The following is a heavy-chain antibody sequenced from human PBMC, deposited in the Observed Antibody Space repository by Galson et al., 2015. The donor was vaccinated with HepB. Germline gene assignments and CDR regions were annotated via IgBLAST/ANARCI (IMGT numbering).Heavy chain of an antibody. CDR3: ARLPGYCSGGSCYGMDV. Sequence: SLRLSCAASGFTFSSYAMHWVRQAPGKGLEYVSAISSNGGSTYYANSVKGRFTISRDNSKNTLYLQMGSLRAEDMAVYYCARLPGYCSGGSCYGMDVWGQGTTVTVSS. J-gene: IGHJ6*02. CDR1: GFTFSSYA. V-gene: IGHV3-64*01. CDR2: ISSNGGST. D-gene: IGHD2-15*01.